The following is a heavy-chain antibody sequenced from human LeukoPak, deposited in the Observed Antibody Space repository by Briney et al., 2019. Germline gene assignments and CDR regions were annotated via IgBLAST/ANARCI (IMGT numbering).Heavy chain of an antibody. D-gene: IGHD3-3*01. Sequence: SETLSLTCTVSGGSISSSSYYWGWIRQPPGKGLEWIGSIYYSGSTYYNPSLKSRVTISVDTSKNQFSLKLSSVTAADTAVYYCARQTRRYYDFWSGYSYSMYYFDYWGQGTLVTVSS. V-gene: IGHV4-39*01. CDR1: GGSISSSSYY. J-gene: IGHJ4*02. CDR3: ARQTRRYYDFWSGYSYSMYYFDY. CDR2: IYYSGST.